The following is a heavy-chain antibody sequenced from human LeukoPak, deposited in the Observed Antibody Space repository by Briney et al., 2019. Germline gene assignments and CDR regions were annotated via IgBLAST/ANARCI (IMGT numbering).Heavy chain of an antibody. CDR3: ASGRTNYPYFDY. CDR2: IWYDGSNK. J-gene: IGHJ4*02. Sequence: GGSLRPSCAASGFTFSSYGMHWVRQAPGKGLEWVAFIWYDGSNKYYAASVEGRFTISRDNSKNTLYLQMNSLRAEDTAVYYCASGRTNYPYFDYWGQGTLVTVSS. D-gene: IGHD1-7*01. CDR1: GFTFSSYG. V-gene: IGHV3-33*01.